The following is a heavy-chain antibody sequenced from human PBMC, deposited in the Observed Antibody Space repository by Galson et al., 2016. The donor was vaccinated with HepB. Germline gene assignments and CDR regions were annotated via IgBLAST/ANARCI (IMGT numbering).Heavy chain of an antibody. CDR2: IYSGGTT. CDR3: AGLSGSYYFGMDV. J-gene: IGHJ6*02. D-gene: IGHD1-26*01. V-gene: IGHV3-53*01. Sequence: SLRLSCAASGFTVSSNYMNWVRQAPGKGLEWVSVIYSGGTTYYAGSVKGRFTISRDNSKTTLYLKMNSLRAEDTAVYYCAGLSGSYYFGMDVWGQGTTVTVSS. CDR1: GFTVSSNY.